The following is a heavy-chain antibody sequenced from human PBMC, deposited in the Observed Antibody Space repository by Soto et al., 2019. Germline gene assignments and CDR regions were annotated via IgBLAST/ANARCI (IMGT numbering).Heavy chain of an antibody. V-gene: IGHV5-51*01. CDR1: GYTFSDYW. J-gene: IGHJ4*02. CDR3: ARVPPGRDGYNRFDF. CDR2: IYPGDSDT. Sequence: PGESLKISCKGSGYTFSDYWIGWVRQMPGKGLEWMGIIYPGDSDTRYSPSFPGQVTISADKSISTAYLQWSSLKASDTAMYYCARVPPGRDGYNRFDFWGKGTLLNVPS. D-gene: IGHD5-12*01.